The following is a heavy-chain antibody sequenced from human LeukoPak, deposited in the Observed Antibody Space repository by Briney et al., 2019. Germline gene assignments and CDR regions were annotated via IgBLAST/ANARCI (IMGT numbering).Heavy chain of an antibody. J-gene: IGHJ4*02. V-gene: IGHV3-23*01. CDR1: GFTFSDYA. CDR2: ISASGGSK. CDR3: AKNNRGHCSGGSCYSPFDY. D-gene: IGHD2-15*01. Sequence: GGSLRLSCAVSGFTFSDYAMSWVRQAPGKGLEWVSGISASGGSKYYEDSVKGRFTISRDNSKNTLYLQMNSLRAEDTAVYYCAKNNRGHCSGGSCYSPFDYWGQGTLVTVSS.